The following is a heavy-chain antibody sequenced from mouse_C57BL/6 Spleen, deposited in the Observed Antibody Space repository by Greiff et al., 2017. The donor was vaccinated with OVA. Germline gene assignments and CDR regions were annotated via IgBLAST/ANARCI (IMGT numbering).Heavy chain of an antibody. V-gene: IGHV1-69*01. J-gene: IGHJ3*01. CDR2: IDPSDSYT. D-gene: IGHD2-4*01. Sequence: QVQLQQPGAELVMPGASVKLSCKASGYTFTSYWMHWVKQRPGQGLEWIGEIDPSDSYTNYNQKFKGKSTLTVDKSSSTAYMQLSSLTSEDSAVYYCARGGGLRTPWFAYWGQGTLVTVSA. CDR1: GYTFTSYW. CDR3: ARGGGLRTPWFAY.